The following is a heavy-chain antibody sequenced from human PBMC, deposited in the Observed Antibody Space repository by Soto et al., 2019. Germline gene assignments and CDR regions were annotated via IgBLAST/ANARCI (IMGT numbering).Heavy chain of an antibody. J-gene: IGHJ3*02. V-gene: IGHV4-31*03. CDR3: ARDFEILPGIAADWYAAFDI. D-gene: IGHD6-13*01. Sequence: SETLSLTCTVSGGSISSGGYYWSWIRQHPGKGLEWIGYIYYSGSTYYNPSLKSRVTISVDTSKNQFSLKLSSVTAADTAVYYCARDFEILPGIAADWYAAFDIWGQGTMVTVSS. CDR1: GGSISSGGYY. CDR2: IYYSGST.